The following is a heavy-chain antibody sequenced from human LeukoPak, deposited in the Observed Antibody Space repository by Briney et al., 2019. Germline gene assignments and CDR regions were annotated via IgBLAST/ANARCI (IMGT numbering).Heavy chain of an antibody. Sequence: ASVKVSCKASGYTFTSYGISWVRQAPGQGLEWMGWITDYNRNTYYAQKFQGRVTMTIDTSTSTAYMELRSLRSDDTAVYYCARDTRYSSAWYDNWGQGTLVTVSP. CDR1: GYTFTSYG. V-gene: IGHV1-18*01. CDR3: ARDTRYSSAWYDN. CDR2: ITDYNRNT. D-gene: IGHD2-15*01. J-gene: IGHJ5*02.